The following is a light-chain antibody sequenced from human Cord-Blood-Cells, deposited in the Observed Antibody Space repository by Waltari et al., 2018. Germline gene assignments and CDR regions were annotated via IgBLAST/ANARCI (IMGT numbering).Light chain of an antibody. J-gene: IGKJ3*01. CDR3: QQRSNWPPLT. CDR1: QSVSSY. Sequence: EIVLTQSPATLSLSPGDRATLPCRASQSVSSYLAWYQQKPGQAPRLLIYDASNRATGIPARFSGSGSGTDFTLTISSLEPEDFAVYYCQQRSNWPPLTFGPGTKVDIK. V-gene: IGKV3-11*01. CDR2: DAS.